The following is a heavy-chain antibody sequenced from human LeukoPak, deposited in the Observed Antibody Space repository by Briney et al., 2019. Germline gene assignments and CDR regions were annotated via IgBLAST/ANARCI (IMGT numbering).Heavy chain of an antibody. CDR3: ARGPPGDSSGYYLNY. J-gene: IGHJ4*02. D-gene: IGHD3-22*01. CDR1: GGSFSGYY. Sequence: SETLSLTCAVYGGSFSGYYWSWIRQPPGKGLEWIGEINHSGSTNYNPSLKSRVTISVDTSKNQFSLKLSSVTAADTAVYYCARGPPGDSSGYYLNYWGQGTLVTVSS. V-gene: IGHV4-34*01. CDR2: INHSGST.